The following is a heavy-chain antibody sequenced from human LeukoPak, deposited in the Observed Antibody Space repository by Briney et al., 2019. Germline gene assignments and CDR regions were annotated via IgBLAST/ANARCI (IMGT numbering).Heavy chain of an antibody. Sequence: GGSLRLSCAASGFTFSSYAMSWVRQAPGKGLEWVSAISGSGGSTYYADSVKGRFTISRDNSKNTLYLQMNSLRAEDTVVYYCAKDWAVAGSYYWGQGTLVTVSS. V-gene: IGHV3-23*01. CDR2: ISGSGGST. D-gene: IGHD6-19*01. J-gene: IGHJ4*02. CDR3: AKDWAVAGSYY. CDR1: GFTFSSYA.